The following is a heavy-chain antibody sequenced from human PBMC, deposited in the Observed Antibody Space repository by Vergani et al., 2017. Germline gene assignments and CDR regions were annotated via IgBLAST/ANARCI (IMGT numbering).Heavy chain of an antibody. Sequence: EVQRVESGGGLVKPGGSLRLSCAASGFTFSNAWMSCVRQAPGEGLEWVGRIKGKTDGGTRDFAAPVKGRFSISRDDSKTTVYLQMYSLRTEDTAVYFCSAATGRSGLDYWGEGTLVTVSP. J-gene: IGHJ4*02. CDR2: IKGKTDGGTR. CDR3: SAATGRSGLDY. V-gene: IGHV3-15*01. D-gene: IGHD3-10*01. CDR1: GFTFSNAW.